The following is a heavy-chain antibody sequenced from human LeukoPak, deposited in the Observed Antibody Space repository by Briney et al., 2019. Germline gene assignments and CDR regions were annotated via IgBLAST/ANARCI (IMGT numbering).Heavy chain of an antibody. Sequence: RASETLSLTCTVSGGSISSGSYYWGWIRQPPGKGLVWIGSIYYSGSTYYKPSLKSRVTISLDTSKNQFSLKLSSVTAADTAVYYCARGLDSSSWDPYNWFDPWGQGTLVTVSS. D-gene: IGHD6-13*01. CDR2: IYYSGST. CDR3: ARGLDSSSWDPYNWFDP. J-gene: IGHJ5*02. V-gene: IGHV4-39*07. CDR1: GGSISSGSYY.